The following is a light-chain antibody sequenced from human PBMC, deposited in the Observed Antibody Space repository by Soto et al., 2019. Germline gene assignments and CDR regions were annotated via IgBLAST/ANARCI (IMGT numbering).Light chain of an antibody. CDR1: QNIGRF. Sequence: IQMTQSPSSLSASVGDRVTITCRASQNIGRFLNWHQQKPGKAPNVLIFGATTLQSGVPSRFSASGSGPDFTLTISSLQPEDFATYYCLQDYNYPWTFGQGTKVDIK. V-gene: IGKV1-6*01. CDR3: LQDYNYPWT. CDR2: GAT. J-gene: IGKJ1*01.